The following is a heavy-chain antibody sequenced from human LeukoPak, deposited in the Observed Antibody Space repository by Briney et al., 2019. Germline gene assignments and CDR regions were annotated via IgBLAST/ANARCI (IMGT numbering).Heavy chain of an antibody. Sequence: GGSLRLSCAASGFTVSSNYMSWVRQAPGKGLEWVSVIYSGGSTYYADSVKGRFTISRDNSKNTLYLQMNSLRAEDTAVYYCARANNWNYSSAFDIWGQGTMVTVSS. CDR3: ARANNWNYSSAFDI. D-gene: IGHD1-7*01. CDR1: GFTVSSNY. CDR2: IYSGGST. V-gene: IGHV3-53*01. J-gene: IGHJ3*02.